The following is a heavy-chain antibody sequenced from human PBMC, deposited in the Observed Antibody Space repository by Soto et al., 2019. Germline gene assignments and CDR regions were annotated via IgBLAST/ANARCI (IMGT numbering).Heavy chain of an antibody. V-gene: IGHV1-2*04. J-gene: IGHJ5*02. CDR3: ARGRGYDFWSGSWFDP. Sequence: EASVPVSCKASGYTFTGYYMHWVRQAPGQGLEWMGWINPNSGGTNYAQKFQGWVTMTRDTSISTAYMELSRLRSDDTAVYYCARGRGYDFWSGSWFDPWGQGTLVTVSS. CDR2: INPNSGGT. D-gene: IGHD3-3*01. CDR1: GYTFTGYY.